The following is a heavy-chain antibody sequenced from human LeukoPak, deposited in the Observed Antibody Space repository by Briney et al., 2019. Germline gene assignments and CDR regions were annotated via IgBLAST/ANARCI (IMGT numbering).Heavy chain of an antibody. D-gene: IGHD6-13*01. J-gene: IGHJ4*02. CDR1: GFTFDDYA. CDR2: ISWNSGSR. V-gene: IGHV3-9*01. Sequence: GRSLRLSCAASGFTFDDYAMPWVRQAPGKGLEWVSGISWNSGSRGYADSVKGRFTISRDNAKNSLYLQMNSLRAEDTALYYCAKDAGYSSSWKDYWGQGTLVTVSS. CDR3: AKDAGYSSSWKDY.